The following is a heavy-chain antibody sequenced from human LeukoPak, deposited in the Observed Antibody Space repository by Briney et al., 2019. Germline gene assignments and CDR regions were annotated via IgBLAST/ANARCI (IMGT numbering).Heavy chain of an antibody. V-gene: IGHV4-61*02. Sequence: PSETLSLTCTVSGGSISSSTYYWSWIRQPAGKGLEWIGRIYTSGSTNYNPSLKSRVTMSVDTSKNQFSLKLSSVTAADTAVYYCARTSGPFDYWGQGTLVTVSS. CDR3: ARTSGPFDY. CDR1: GGSISSSTYY. CDR2: IYTSGST. J-gene: IGHJ4*02.